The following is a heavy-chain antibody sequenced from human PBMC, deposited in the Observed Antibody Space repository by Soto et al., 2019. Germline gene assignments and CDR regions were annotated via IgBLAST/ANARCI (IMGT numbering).Heavy chain of an antibody. D-gene: IGHD6-6*01. J-gene: IGHJ6*02. CDR3: ARDRIAATREVNYYYGMDV. CDR1: GGTFSSYA. V-gene: IGHV1-69*01. Sequence: QVQLVQSGAEVKKPGSSVKVSCKASGGTFSSYAISWLRQAPGQGLEWMGGIIPIFGTANYAQKFQGRVTITADESTSTAYMELSSLRSEDTAVYYCARDRIAATREVNYYYGMDVWGQGTTVTVSS. CDR2: IIPIFGTA.